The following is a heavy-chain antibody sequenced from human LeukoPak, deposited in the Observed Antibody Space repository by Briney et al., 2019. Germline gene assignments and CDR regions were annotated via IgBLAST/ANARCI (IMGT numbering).Heavy chain of an antibody. CDR2: ISAYNGNT. J-gene: IGHJ4*02. Sequence: ASVKVSCKASGYSFTGYYMHWVRQAPGQGLEWMGWISAYNGNTNYAQKLQGRVTMTTDTSTSTAYMELRSLRSDDTAVYYCARVGVVLPAATPSFDYWGQGTLVTVSS. CDR3: ARVGVVLPAATPSFDY. V-gene: IGHV1-18*04. D-gene: IGHD2-2*01. CDR1: GYSFTGYY.